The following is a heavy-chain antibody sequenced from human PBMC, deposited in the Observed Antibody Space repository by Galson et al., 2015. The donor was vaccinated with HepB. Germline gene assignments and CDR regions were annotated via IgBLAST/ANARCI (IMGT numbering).Heavy chain of an antibody. CDR2: ISAGGDYS. CDR3: AKGGNDDYGAE. CDR1: GFTFRNYA. V-gene: IGHV3-23*01. J-gene: IGHJ4*02. Sequence: SLRLSCAASGFTFRNYAMNWVRQAPGKGLDSISGISAGGDYSIYADSVKGRFTISRDNSENMLYLQMNSLRAEDTAIYYCAKGGNDDYGAEWGKGTLVTVSS. D-gene: IGHD4-17*01.